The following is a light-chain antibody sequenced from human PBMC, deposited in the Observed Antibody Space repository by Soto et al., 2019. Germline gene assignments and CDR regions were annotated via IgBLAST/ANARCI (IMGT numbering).Light chain of an antibody. CDR1: SSDVGGYKY. J-gene: IGLJ1*01. Sequence: QSALTQPASVSGSPGQSITISCTGTSSDVGGYKYVSWYQQQPGKAPKLMIYEVSNWPSGVSNRFSGSKSGNTASLTISGLQAEDEADYYCSSYTTTNTYVFGSGTNLTVL. CDR3: SSYTTTNTYV. V-gene: IGLV2-14*01. CDR2: EVS.